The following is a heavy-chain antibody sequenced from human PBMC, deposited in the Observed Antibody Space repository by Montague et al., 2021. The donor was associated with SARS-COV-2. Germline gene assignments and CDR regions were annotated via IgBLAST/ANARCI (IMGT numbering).Heavy chain of an antibody. CDR1: GFTFSSYA. CDR2: ISYDGSNK. Sequence: SLRLSCAASGFTFSSYATHWVRQAPGKGLEWVAVISYDGSNKFYADSVKGRFTISRDNSKNTLYLQMNSLRADDTAVYYCARVGYGSGSYWAFDIWGQGTMVTVSS. D-gene: IGHD3-10*01. J-gene: IGHJ3*02. CDR3: ARVGYGSGSYWAFDI. V-gene: IGHV3-30-3*01.